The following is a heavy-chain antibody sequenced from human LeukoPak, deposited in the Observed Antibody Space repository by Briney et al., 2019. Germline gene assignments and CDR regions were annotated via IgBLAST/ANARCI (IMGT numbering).Heavy chain of an antibody. V-gene: IGHV3-53*05. CDR1: GFTVSSNY. J-gene: IGHJ4*02. CDR2: IYSGGST. Sequence: PGGSLRLSCAASGFTVSSNYMSWVRQAPGKGLEWVSVIYSGGSTYYADSVKGRFTISRDNSKNTLYLQMNSLRAEDTAVYYCAKGSGGGGSSWYSAADYWGQGTLVTVSS. CDR3: AKGSGGGGSSWYSAADY. D-gene: IGHD6-13*01.